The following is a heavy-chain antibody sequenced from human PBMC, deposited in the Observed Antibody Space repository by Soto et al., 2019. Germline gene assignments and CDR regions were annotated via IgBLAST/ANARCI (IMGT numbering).Heavy chain of an antibody. D-gene: IGHD4-17*01. CDR3: ARAGTVGDYGTTFDY. CDR1: GYTFTSYG. CDR2: ISAYNGNT. Sequence: ASVKVSCKASGYTFTSYGISWVRQAPGQGLEWMGWISAYNGNTNYAQKFQGRVTMTRDTSTSTAYMELSSLRSEDTAVYYCARAGTVGDYGTTFDYWGQGTLVTVS. V-gene: IGHV1-18*01. J-gene: IGHJ4*02.